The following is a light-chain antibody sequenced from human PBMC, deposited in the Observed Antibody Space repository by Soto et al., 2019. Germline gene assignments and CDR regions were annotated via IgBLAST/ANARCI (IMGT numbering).Light chain of an antibody. V-gene: IGKV3-20*01. CDR1: QSVSSSY. J-gene: IGKJ2*01. CDR3: QQYGSSPLYT. CDR2: GAS. Sequence: EIVLTQSPGTLSLSPGERATLSCRASQSVSSSYLAWYQQKPGQAPRLLIYGASSRATGIPDRFSGSGSGTDFTLTISRLEPEDFAVYYCQQYGSSPLYTCAQGTKLEIK.